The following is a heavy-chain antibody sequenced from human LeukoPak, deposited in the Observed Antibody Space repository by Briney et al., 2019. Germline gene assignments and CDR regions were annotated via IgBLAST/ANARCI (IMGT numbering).Heavy chain of an antibody. D-gene: IGHD3-9*01. V-gene: IGHV4-34*01. J-gene: IGHJ4*02. Sequence: SETLSLTCAVYGGSFSGYYWSWIRQPPGKGLEWIGEINHSGSTNYNPSLKSRVTISVDTSKNQFSLKLSSVTAADTAVYSCAEDGIRDFDWLFDWGQGTLVTVSS. CDR2: INHSGST. CDR1: GGSFSGYY. CDR3: AEDGIRDFDWLFD.